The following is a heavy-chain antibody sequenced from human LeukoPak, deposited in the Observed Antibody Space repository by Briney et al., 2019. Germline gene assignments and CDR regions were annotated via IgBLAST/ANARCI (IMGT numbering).Heavy chain of an antibody. CDR3: ARVSGYSYGQ. J-gene: IGHJ4*02. CDR2: ISSNGSNT. V-gene: IGHV3-64*02. Sequence: GGSLRLSWVASGFPFSTYAMHWVRQAPGKGLEYVSGISSNGSNTNYADSVEGRFTISRDNSKNTLYLRMGSLRLEDMAVYYCARVSGYSYGQWGQGTLVTVSS. D-gene: IGHD5-18*01. CDR1: GFPFSTYA.